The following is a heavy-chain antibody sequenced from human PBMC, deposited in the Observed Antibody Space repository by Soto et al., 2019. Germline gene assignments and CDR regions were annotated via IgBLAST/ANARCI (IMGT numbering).Heavy chain of an antibody. Sequence: PSETLSLTCAVYGGSFSGYYWSWIRQPPGKGLEWIGEINHSGSTNYNPSLKSLVTISVDTSKNQFSLKLSSVTAADTAVYYCARGLAYYDILTGYYKGNPFDYWGQGTLVTVSS. V-gene: IGHV4-34*01. J-gene: IGHJ4*02. CDR3: ARGLAYYDILTGYYKGNPFDY. CDR1: GGSFSGYY. CDR2: INHSGST. D-gene: IGHD3-9*01.